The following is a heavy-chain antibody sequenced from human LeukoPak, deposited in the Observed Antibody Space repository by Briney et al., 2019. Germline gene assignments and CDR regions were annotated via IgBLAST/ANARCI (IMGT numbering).Heavy chain of an antibody. D-gene: IGHD2-15*01. V-gene: IGHV3-21*01. CDR3: ARDSLLPLRYCSGGSCYPSFDY. J-gene: IGHJ4*02. CDR1: GFTFSSYS. Sequence: YPGGSLRLSCAASGFTFSSYSMNWVRQAPGKGLEWVSSISSSSSYIYYADSVKGRFTISRDNAKNSLYLQMNSLRAEDTAVYYCARDSLLPLRYCSGGSCYPSFDYWGQGTLVTVSS. CDR2: ISSSSSYI.